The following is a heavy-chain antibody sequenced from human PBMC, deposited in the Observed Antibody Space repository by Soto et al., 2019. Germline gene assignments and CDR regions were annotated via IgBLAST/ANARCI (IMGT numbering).Heavy chain of an antibody. J-gene: IGHJ4*02. Sequence: QVPLVQSGAEVKKPGSSVRVSCKTSGYTFSNYAISWVRQAPGQGLECMGWINTGSGYTNYAHDRVTMTKDASTYTAYLEVTSLRSDDTAIYYCARDRVYTGGSDADYWGQGTLVTVSS. CDR3: ARDRVYTGGSDADY. D-gene: IGHD2-8*02. CDR1: GYTFSNYA. V-gene: IGHV1-18*01. CDR2: INTGSGYT.